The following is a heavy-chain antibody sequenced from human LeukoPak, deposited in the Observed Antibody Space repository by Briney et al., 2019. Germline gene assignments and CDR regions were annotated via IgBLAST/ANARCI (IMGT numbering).Heavy chain of an antibody. V-gene: IGHV3-53*01. J-gene: IGHJ4*02. Sequence: GGSLRLSCAASGFSVSSNYMSWVRQAPGKGLEWVSVLYSGGSTYYADSVKGRFTVSRDNSKNTLYLQMNSLRAEDTAVYYCARDSSSGWYHDSWGQGTLVTVSS. CDR3: ARDSSSGWYHDS. CDR2: LYSGGST. CDR1: GFSVSSNY. D-gene: IGHD6-19*01.